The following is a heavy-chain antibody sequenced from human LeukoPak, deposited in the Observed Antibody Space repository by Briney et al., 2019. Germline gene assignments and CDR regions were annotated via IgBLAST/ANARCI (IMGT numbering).Heavy chain of an antibody. CDR1: GGSISSYY. CDR3: ARAYDSSGYYGN. D-gene: IGHD3-22*01. CDR2: IYYSGST. J-gene: IGHJ4*02. Sequence: SETLSLTCTVSGGSISSYYWSWIRQPPGKGLEWIGYIYYSGSTNYNPSLKSRVTISVDTSKNQLSLKLSSVTAADTAVYYCARAYDSSGYYGNWSQGTLVTVSS. V-gene: IGHV4-59*12.